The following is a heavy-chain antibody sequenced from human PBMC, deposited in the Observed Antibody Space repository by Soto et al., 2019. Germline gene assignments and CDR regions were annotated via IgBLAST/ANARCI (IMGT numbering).Heavy chain of an antibody. V-gene: IGHV5-10-1*01. D-gene: IGHD3-16*02. CDR1: GYSFTSYW. CDR3: ARQGNYVWGSYRLSAPGFDI. CDR2: IDPSDSYT. Sequence: GESLKISCKGSGYSFTSYWISWVRQMPRKGLEWMGRIDPSDSYTNYSPSFQGHVTISADKSISTAYLQWSSLKASDTAMYYCARQGNYVWGSYRLSAPGFDIWGQGTMVTVSS. J-gene: IGHJ3*02.